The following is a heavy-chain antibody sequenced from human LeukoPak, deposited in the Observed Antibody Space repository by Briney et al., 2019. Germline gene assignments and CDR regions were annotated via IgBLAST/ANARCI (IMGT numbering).Heavy chain of an antibody. Sequence: VASVKVSCKASGYTFTSYDINWVRQATGQGLEWMGWMNPNSGNTGYAQKFQGRVTMTRNTSISTAYMELSSLRPEDTAVYYCARAPDPLGYCSSTSCYEPDYWGQGTLVTVSS. CDR2: MNPNSGNT. CDR1: GYTFTSYD. J-gene: IGHJ4*02. D-gene: IGHD2-2*01. CDR3: ARAPDPLGYCSSTSCYEPDY. V-gene: IGHV1-8*01.